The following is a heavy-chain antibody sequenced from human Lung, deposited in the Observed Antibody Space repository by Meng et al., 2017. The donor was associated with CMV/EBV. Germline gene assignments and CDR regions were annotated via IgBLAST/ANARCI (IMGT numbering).Heavy chain of an antibody. Sequence: SVXVSCKASGYTFTTYDINWVRQATGQGLEWMGWMNPNSGDTGYAQKFQGRVPMTRNTSISTAYMDLSRLRSDDKAVYYCARGPIDSVSNWGQGALVTVSS. J-gene: IGHJ4*02. CDR3: ARGPIDSVSN. V-gene: IGHV1-8*01. CDR2: MNPNSGDT. CDR1: GYTFTTYD. D-gene: IGHD2-15*01.